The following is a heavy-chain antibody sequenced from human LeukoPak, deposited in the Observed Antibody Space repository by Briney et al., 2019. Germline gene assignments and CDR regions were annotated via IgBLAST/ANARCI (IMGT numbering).Heavy chain of an antibody. D-gene: IGHD2-15*01. CDR3: ATFKIVVANFDY. CDR1: GGSIRNYY. J-gene: IGHJ4*02. V-gene: IGHV4-4*07. Sequence: SETLSLTCTVSGGSIRNYYLTWIRQPAGKGLEWIGRVYSTGSANYNPSLKSRVTMSVDTSKNQFSLKLSSVTAADTAVYYCATFKIVVANFDYWGQGTLVTVSS. CDR2: VYSTGSA.